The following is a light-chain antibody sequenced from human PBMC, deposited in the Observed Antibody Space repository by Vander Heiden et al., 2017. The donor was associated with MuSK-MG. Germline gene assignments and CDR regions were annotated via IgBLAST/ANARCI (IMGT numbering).Light chain of an antibody. J-gene: IGLJ2*01. CDR1: SSDVGGYNY. Sequence: QSALTQPASVSGSPGQSITISCTGTSSDVGGYNYVSWYQQHPGKAPKLMIYDVSNRPSGVANRFSGAKSGNTASLTISGLQAEEEADYYCSSDKSSSTPVVFGGGTKLTVL. CDR2: DVS. V-gene: IGLV2-14*01. CDR3: SSDKSSSTPVV.